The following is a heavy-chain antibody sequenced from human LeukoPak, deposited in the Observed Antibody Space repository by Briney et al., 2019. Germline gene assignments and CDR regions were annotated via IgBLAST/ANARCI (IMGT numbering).Heavy chain of an antibody. Sequence: ASVKVSCKASGYTFTGYYMHGVRQAPGQGLEGMGWINPNSGGTNYAQKFQGRVTMTRDTSISTAYFELSRLRSDDTAVYYCAKDFYDSCGDNNWFDSWGQGTLVTVSS. D-gene: IGHD3-22*01. V-gene: IGHV1-2*02. J-gene: IGHJ5*01. CDR3: AKDFYDSCGDNNWFDS. CDR1: GYTFTGYY. CDR2: INPNSGGT.